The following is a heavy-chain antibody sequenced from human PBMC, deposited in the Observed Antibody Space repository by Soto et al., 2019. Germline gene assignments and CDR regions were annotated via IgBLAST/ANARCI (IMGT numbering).Heavy chain of an antibody. D-gene: IGHD2-2*01. CDR2: IYYSGST. Sequence: SETLSLTCTVSGGSISSYYWSWIRQPPGKGLEWIGYIYYSGSTNYNPSLKSRVTISVDTSKNQFSLKLSSVTAADTAVYYCARGYCSSTSCYRYGMDVWGQGTTVTVSS. J-gene: IGHJ6*02. V-gene: IGHV4-59*01. CDR3: ARGYCSSTSCYRYGMDV. CDR1: GGSISSYY.